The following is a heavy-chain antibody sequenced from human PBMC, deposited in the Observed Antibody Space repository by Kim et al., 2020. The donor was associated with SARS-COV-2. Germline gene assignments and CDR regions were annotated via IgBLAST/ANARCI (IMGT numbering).Heavy chain of an antibody. Sequence: SETLSLTCAVYGGSFSGYYWSWIRQPPGKGLEWIGEINHSGSTNYNPSLKSRVTISVDTSKNQFSLKLSSVTAADTAVYYCAREVPYYYDSSGYYPPLDYWGQGTLVTVSS. J-gene: IGHJ4*02. CDR3: AREVPYYYDSSGYYPPLDY. CDR2: INHSGST. V-gene: IGHV4-34*01. CDR1: GGSFSGYY. D-gene: IGHD3-22*01.